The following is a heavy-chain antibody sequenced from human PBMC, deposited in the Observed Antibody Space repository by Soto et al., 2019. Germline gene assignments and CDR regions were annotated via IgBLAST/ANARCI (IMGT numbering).Heavy chain of an antibody. D-gene: IGHD6-6*01. CDR1: GGSFSGYY. V-gene: IGHV4-34*01. Sequence: SETLSLTCAVYGGSFSGYYWSWIRQPPGKGLEWIGEINHSGSTNYNPSLKSRVTISVDTSKNQFSLKLSSVTAADTAVYYCARGRRYSSSSILDYWGQGTLVTVSS. CDR2: INHSGST. CDR3: ARGRRYSSSSILDY. J-gene: IGHJ4*02.